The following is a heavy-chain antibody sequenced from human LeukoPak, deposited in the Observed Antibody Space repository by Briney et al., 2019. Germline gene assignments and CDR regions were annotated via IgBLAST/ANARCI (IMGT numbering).Heavy chain of an antibody. CDR1: GFTFSSYG. CDR2: ISGSGGST. D-gene: IGHD3-10*01. V-gene: IGHV3-23*01. CDR3: AKGAGYGSGSYYNGNFDY. J-gene: IGHJ4*02. Sequence: GGTLRLSSAASGFTFSSYGTSWVRQAPGKGLEWVSAISGSGGSTYYADSVKGRFTISRDNSKNTLYLQMNSLRAEDTAVYYCAKGAGYGSGSYYNGNFDYWGQGTLVTVSS.